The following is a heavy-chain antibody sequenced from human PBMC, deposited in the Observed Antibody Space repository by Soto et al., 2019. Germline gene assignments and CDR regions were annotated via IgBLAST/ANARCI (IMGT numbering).Heavy chain of an antibody. V-gene: IGHV1-18*01. J-gene: IGHJ4*02. CDR2: ITAYNGNT. Sequence: QVQLVQSGAEVKKPGASVKVSCKASGYTFTSYGISWVRQAPGQGLEWMGWITAYNGNTNYAQNLQGRVTMTPDTSTSTAYMELRSLRSADTAVYYCAKRRGYSNGEFDYWCQGTLVTVSS. D-gene: IGHD5-18*01. CDR1: GYTFTSYG. CDR3: AKRRGYSNGEFDY.